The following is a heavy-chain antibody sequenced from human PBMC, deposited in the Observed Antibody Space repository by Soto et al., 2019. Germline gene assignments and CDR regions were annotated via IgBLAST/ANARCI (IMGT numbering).Heavy chain of an antibody. CDR1: DSTIRRYA. Sequence: GGSLRLSCAASDSTIRRYAMSWVRQAPGKGLEWVSAISGSGGSTYYADSVKGRFTISRDNSKNTLYLQMNSLRAEDTAVYYCATRPYYYGSGSRNYYYYGMDVWGQGTTVTVSS. D-gene: IGHD3-10*01. CDR3: ATRPYYYGSGSRNYYYYGMDV. V-gene: IGHV3-23*01. CDR2: ISGSGGST. J-gene: IGHJ6*02.